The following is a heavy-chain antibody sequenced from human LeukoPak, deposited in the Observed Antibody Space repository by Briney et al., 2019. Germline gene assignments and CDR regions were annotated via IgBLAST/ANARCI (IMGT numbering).Heavy chain of an antibody. CDR3: ARATSGYYDYIDF. D-gene: IGHD3-22*01. J-gene: IGHJ4*02. Sequence: ASVKVSSKASGYTFPGDYMYWVRPAPGQGLGWMGWINPNSGGTNYAQKFQGRVTMTRDASISTAYMELSTLRSDDTAVYWCARATSGYYDYIDFWGQGTLVTVSS. CDR2: INPNSGGT. V-gene: IGHV1-2*02. CDR1: GYTFPGDY.